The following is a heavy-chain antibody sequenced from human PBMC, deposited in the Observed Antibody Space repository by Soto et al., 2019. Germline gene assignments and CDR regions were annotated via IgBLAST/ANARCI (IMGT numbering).Heavy chain of an antibody. D-gene: IGHD6-6*01. CDR1: GGTFSSYA. J-gene: IGHJ6*02. Sequence: SVKVSCKASGGTFSSYAISWVRQAPGQGLEWMGGIIPIFGTANYAQKFQGRVTITADESTSTAYMEPSSLRSEDTAVYYCARGSPSIAAPHYYYGMDVWGQGTTVTVS. CDR3: ARGSPSIAAPHYYYGMDV. CDR2: IIPIFGTA. V-gene: IGHV1-69*13.